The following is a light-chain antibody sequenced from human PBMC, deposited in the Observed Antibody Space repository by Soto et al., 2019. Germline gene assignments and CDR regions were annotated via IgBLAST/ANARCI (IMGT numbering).Light chain of an antibody. V-gene: IGKV1-5*03. Sequence: DIQMTQSPSTLSASVGDRVTITCRASQSISSWLAWYQQKPGKAPKLPIFQASSLKSGVPSRFSGSGSATEYTLTISSLQPDDFATYYCEDYSSSSGLTFGGRTKVDIK. CDR3: EDYSSSSGLT. CDR2: QAS. J-gene: IGKJ4*01. CDR1: QSISSW.